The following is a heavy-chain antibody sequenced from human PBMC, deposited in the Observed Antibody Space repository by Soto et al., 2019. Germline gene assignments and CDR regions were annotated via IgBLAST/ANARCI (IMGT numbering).Heavy chain of an antibody. V-gene: IGHV3-23*01. J-gene: IGHJ3*02. Sequence: EVQLFESGGGLVQPGGSLRLSCAASGFTFSNYAMSWVRQAPGKGLEWVSAISDHGGVTHVADSVKGRVTISRDNSKNTVYLQMNSLRAEDTAVYYCALKLEIRYGDWFGAHIWGQGTMVTVSS. CDR3: ALKLEIRYGDWFGAHI. CDR1: GFTFSNYA. CDR2: ISDHGGVT. D-gene: IGHD3-9*01.